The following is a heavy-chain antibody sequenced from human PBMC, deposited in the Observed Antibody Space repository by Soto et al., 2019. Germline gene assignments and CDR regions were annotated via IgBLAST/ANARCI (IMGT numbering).Heavy chain of an antibody. CDR3: VRYNGNDEWSY. V-gene: IGHV4-4*02. CDR2: IYHSGST. D-gene: IGHD1-20*01. CDR1: GGAISSSNW. J-gene: IGHJ4*02. Sequence: QVQLHESGPGLVKPSGTLSLTCAVSGGAISSSNWLSWVRQPPGKGLEWIGEIYHSGSTNYHPSLKSGVTISVEKSKNQFSLKLSSVTAADTAVYYCVRYNGNDEWSYWGQGTLVTVSS.